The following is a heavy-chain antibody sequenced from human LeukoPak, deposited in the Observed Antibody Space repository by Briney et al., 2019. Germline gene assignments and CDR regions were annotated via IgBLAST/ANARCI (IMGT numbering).Heavy chain of an antibody. J-gene: IGHJ4*02. D-gene: IGHD3-9*01. CDR2: IYHSGTT. Sequence: SGTLSLTCAVSGGSIISSNWWSWFRQPPGKGLEWIGEIYHSGTTNYNPSLKSRVTISVDKSKNQFSLKLTSVTAADTAVYYCARMALRYFDWFYWGQGTLVTVSS. CDR1: GGSIISSNW. V-gene: IGHV4-4*02. CDR3: ARMALRYFDWFY.